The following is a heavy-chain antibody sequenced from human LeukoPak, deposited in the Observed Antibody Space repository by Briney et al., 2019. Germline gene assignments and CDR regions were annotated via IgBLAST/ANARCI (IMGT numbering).Heavy chain of an antibody. D-gene: IGHD2-15*01. Sequence: PSETLSLTCTVSGGSISDSYYYGGWNRQPPGKGLEWIGSLYYSGNTYYNPSLKTRVTISVDTSKNHCSLRLSSVTAADTAVYFCAGRLGDLGVVAGAAHNGAAYFQQWGHGTLVTVTS. CDR2: LYYSGNT. V-gene: IGHV4-39*02. CDR1: GGSISDSYYY. CDR3: AGRLGDLGVVAGAAHNGAAYFQQ. J-gene: IGHJ1*01.